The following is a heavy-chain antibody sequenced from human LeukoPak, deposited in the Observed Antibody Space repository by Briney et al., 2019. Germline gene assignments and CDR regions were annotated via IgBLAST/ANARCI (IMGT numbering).Heavy chain of an antibody. CDR3: AREGGLGYCSTTSCALSN. D-gene: IGHD2-2*01. CDR1: GFTFSSYA. V-gene: IGHV3-30*01. J-gene: IGHJ1*01. CDR2: VSYDGSNK. Sequence: GRSLRLSCAASGFTFSSYAMHWVRQAPGKGLEWVAVVSYDGSNKYYADSVKGRFTISRDNSKNTLYLQMNSLRAEDTAVYYCAREGGLGYCSTTSCALSNWGQGTLVTVSS.